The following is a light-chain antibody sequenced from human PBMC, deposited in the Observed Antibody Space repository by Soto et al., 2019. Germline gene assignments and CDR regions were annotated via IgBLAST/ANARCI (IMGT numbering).Light chain of an antibody. Sequence: QLVLTQSPSASASLGASVKLTSTLSSGHSNYAIAWHQQQPEKGPRYLMKVNSGGSHIKGDGIPDRFSGSSSGAERYLFISSLQSEDEADYYCQTWGTGSAIVVFGGGTLLTVL. J-gene: IGLJ7*01. CDR3: QTWGTGSAIVV. V-gene: IGLV4-69*01. CDR2: VNSGGSH. CDR1: SGHSNYA.